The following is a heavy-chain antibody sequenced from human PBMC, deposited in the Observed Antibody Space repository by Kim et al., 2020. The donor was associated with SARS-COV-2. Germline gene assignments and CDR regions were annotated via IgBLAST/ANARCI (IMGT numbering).Heavy chain of an antibody. CDR3: ARSYGDQAFDV. Sequence: TRYNQSFEGQVTIAEDKSISTVFLHWGSLKASDTAMYYCARSYGDQAFDVWGQGTMITVSS. V-gene: IGHV5-51*01. J-gene: IGHJ3*01. D-gene: IGHD4-17*01. CDR2: T.